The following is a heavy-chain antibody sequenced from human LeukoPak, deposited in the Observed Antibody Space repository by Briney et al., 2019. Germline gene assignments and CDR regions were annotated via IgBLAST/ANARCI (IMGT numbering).Heavy chain of an antibody. V-gene: IGHV3-74*01. CDR3: ARDRGRAYGMDV. CDR1: GFTFSSYW. J-gene: IGHJ6*02. CDR2: INTDGSST. Sequence: PGGSLRLSCAASGFTFSSYWMHWVRQAPGKGLVWVSRINTDGSSTSYADSVKGRFTISRENSKNTLYLQMNSLRAEDTAVYYCARDRGRAYGMDVWGQGTTVTVSS.